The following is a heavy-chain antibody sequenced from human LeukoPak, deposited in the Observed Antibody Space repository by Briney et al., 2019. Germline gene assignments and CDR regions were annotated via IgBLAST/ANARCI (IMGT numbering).Heavy chain of an antibody. CDR3: ARHGPVDYDFWSGYSYYYYYYMDV. J-gene: IGHJ6*03. CDR1: GGSISSGDYY. CDR2: IYYSGST. Sequence: PSQTLSLTCTVSGGSISSGDYYWSWIRQPPGKGLEWIGYIYYSGSTYYNPSLKSRVTISVDTSKNQFSLKLSSVTAADTAVYYCARHGPVDYDFWSGYSYYYYYYMDVWGKGTTVTVSS. D-gene: IGHD3-3*01. V-gene: IGHV4-30-4*08.